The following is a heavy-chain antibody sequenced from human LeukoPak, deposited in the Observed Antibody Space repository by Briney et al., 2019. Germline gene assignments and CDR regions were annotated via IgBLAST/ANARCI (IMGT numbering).Heavy chain of an antibody. CDR1: GGSFSGYY. CDR2: AHYSGST. V-gene: IGHV4-59*01. J-gene: IGHJ5*02. Sequence: SETLSLTCAVYGGSFSGYYWNWIRQPPGKGLEWIGYAHYSGSTKYNPSLKSRVTISLDTSKNQFSLKVKSVTAADTAVYYCARDSSSFFWFDPWGQGALVTVTS. D-gene: IGHD2-2*01. CDR3: ARDSSSFFWFDP.